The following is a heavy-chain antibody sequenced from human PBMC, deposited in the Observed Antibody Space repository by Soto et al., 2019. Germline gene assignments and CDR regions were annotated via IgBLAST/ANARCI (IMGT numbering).Heavy chain of an antibody. D-gene: IGHD3-10*01. CDR3: ATVYNYYGSGI. CDR2: IWYDGTTK. CDR1: GITFSNYG. J-gene: IGHJ4*02. V-gene: IGHV3-33*01. Sequence: QVQLVESGGGVVQPGRSLRLSCAASGITFSNYGMHWVRQPPGKGLEWVAVIWYDGTTKFYADSVQGRFTTSRDNSKSTLYLQMKSLRADDTAVYYFATVYNYYGSGIWGQGTLVTVS.